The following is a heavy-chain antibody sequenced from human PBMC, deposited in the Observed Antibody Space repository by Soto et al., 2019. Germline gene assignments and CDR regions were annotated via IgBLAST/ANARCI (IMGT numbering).Heavy chain of an antibody. D-gene: IGHD4-17*01. Sequence: QITLKESGPTLVKPTQTLTLTCTFSGFSLSTSGVGVGWIRQPPGKALEWLAVIYWDDNKHYSPSRKTRLTHTKDTSKTQVVLTMTNMDPVDTATYYCAHKGYGDYPLDYWGQGTLVTVSS. J-gene: IGHJ4*02. CDR3: AHKGYGDYPLDY. CDR2: IYWDDNK. V-gene: IGHV2-5*02. CDR1: GFSLSTSGVG.